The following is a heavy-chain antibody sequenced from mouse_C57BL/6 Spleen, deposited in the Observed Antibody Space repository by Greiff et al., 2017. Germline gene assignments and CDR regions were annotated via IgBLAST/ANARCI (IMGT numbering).Heavy chain of an antibody. V-gene: IGHV1-50*01. J-gene: IGHJ3*01. CDR2: IDPSDSYT. Sequence: HVQLQPPWAELVKPGASVKLSCKASGYTFTSYWMQWVKQRPGQGLEWIGEIDPSDSYTNYNQKFKGKATLTVDTSSSTAYMQLSSLTSEDSAVYYCARGGFAYWGQGTLVTVSA. CDR3: ARGGFAY. CDR1: GYTFTSYW.